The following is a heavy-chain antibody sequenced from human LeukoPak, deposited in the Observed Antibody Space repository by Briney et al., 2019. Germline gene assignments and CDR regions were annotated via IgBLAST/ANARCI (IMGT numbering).Heavy chain of an antibody. D-gene: IGHD2-15*01. Sequence: PSETLSLTCTVSGGSTSGYYWSWIRQPAGEGLEWIGRIYTSGNTFYNPSLKSRVTMSVDTSKNQFSLKLSSVTAADTAVYYCARGGVVVAATFDYWGQGTLVTVSS. V-gene: IGHV4-4*07. J-gene: IGHJ4*02. CDR1: GGSTSGYY. CDR2: IYTSGNT. CDR3: ARGGVVVAATFDY.